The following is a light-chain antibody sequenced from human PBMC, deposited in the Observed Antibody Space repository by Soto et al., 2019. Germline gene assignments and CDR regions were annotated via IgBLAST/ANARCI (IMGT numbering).Light chain of an antibody. CDR2: GAS. CDR1: QSVSSSY. Sequence: EIVLTQSPGTLSLSPGERATLSSMARQSVSSSYLAWYQQKPGKAPRLLNDGASSRATGIPDRFSGSGSGKDFTFTISRMEPEDFALYYCQQYGSSRTFGKGTKVEVK. V-gene: IGKV3-20*01. J-gene: IGKJ1*01. CDR3: QQYGSSRT.